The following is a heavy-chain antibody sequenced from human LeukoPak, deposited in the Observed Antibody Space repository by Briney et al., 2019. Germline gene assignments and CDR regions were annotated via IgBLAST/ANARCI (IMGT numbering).Heavy chain of an antibody. J-gene: IGHJ3*02. V-gene: IGHV3-64*01. CDR3: ARDRSSGWYLHDAFDI. CDR1: GFTFSSYA. Sequence: GGSLRLSCAASGFTFSSYAMHWVRQAPGKGLEYVSAISSNGGSTYYANSVKGRFTISRDNSKNTLYLQMGSLRAEDMAVYYCARDRSSGWYLHDAFDIWGQGTMVTVSS. D-gene: IGHD6-19*01. CDR2: ISSNGGST.